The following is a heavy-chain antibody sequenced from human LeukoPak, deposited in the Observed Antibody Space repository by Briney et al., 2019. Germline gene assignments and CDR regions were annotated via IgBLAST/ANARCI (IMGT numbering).Heavy chain of an antibody. J-gene: IGHJ4*02. Sequence: RTGGPLRLSCAAPGFTFRYAWMTWTRQAPWKGLNWVSGIVGSGGSTYYADSVKGRFTISRDNSKNTLYLQMNSLRAEDTAVYYCAKAVLGAPLGGYFDYWGQGTLVTVSS. D-gene: IGHD1-26*01. CDR1: GFTFRYAW. CDR3: AKAVLGAPLGGYFDY. CDR2: IVGSGGST. V-gene: IGHV3-23*01.